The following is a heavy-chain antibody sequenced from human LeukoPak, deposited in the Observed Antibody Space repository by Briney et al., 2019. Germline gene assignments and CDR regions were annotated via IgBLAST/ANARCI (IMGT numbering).Heavy chain of an antibody. CDR3: ARDGRELYFDY. V-gene: IGHV4-59*01. CDR2: IYQTTT. CDR1: GDSMSSYF. J-gene: IGHJ4*02. D-gene: IGHD1-26*01. Sequence: SETLSLTCTVSGDSMSSYFWTWVRQFPGKGLEWVGYIYQTTTTYNPSLKGRVTISADMSQNQLSLKVTSVTAADTAVYYCARDGRELYFDYWGQGTLVTVSS.